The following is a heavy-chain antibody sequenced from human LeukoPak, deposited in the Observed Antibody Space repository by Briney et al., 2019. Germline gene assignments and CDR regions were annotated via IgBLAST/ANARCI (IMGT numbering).Heavy chain of an antibody. V-gene: IGHV3-23*01. CDR3: ANSLAVTGLFDY. CDR2: ISGSGGST. D-gene: IGHD6-19*01. Sequence: SGGSLRLSCAASGFTFSSYAMSWVHQAPGKGLEWVSVISGSGGSTYYADSVKGRFTISRDNSKNTLYLQMNSLRADDTAVYYCANSLAVTGLFDYWGQGSLVTVSS. J-gene: IGHJ4*02. CDR1: GFTFSSYA.